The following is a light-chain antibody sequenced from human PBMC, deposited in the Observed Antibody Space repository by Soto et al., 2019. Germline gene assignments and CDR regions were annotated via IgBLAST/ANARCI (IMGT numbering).Light chain of an antibody. J-gene: IGLJ1*01. CDR2: GNN. CDR1: SSNIGAGYD. Sequence: QSALTQPPSVSGAPGQRVTISCTGSSSNIGAGYDVHWYQQLPGTAPKLLIYGNNNRPSGVPDRFSGSKSDTSASLAITELQAEDEADYSCQSYNSSLGAYVFGPGTKVPVL. V-gene: IGLV1-40*01. CDR3: QSYNSSLGAYV.